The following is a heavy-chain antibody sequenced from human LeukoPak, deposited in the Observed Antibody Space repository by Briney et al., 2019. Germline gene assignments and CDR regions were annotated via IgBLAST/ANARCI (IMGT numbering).Heavy chain of an antibody. CDR1: GFIFSSYG. D-gene: IGHD3-9*01. V-gene: IGHV3-23*01. Sequence: HTGGSLRLSCAASGFIFSSYGMSWVRQAPGKGLEWVSAISGSGGSTYYADSVKGRFTISRDNSKNTLYLQMNSLRAEDTAVYYCAKGLTGYYLLRYFDYWGQGTLVTVSS. CDR3: AKGLTGYYLLRYFDY. J-gene: IGHJ4*02. CDR2: ISGSGGST.